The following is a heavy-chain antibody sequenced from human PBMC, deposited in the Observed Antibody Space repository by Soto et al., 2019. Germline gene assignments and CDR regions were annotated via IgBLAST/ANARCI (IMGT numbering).Heavy chain of an antibody. Sequence: EVQLAESGGGLVQPGGSLRLSCAASGFTFSGYWMNWVRQAPGKGLEWVANIKQDGGEKYYVDSVKGRLTISRDNAKNSLYLQMNSLRAEDTAVYYCARAQYYNILTGSYYYFGMDVWGQGTTVTVSS. D-gene: IGHD3-9*01. V-gene: IGHV3-7*04. CDR2: IKQDGGEK. J-gene: IGHJ6*02. CDR1: GFTFSGYW. CDR3: ARAQYYNILTGSYYYFGMDV.